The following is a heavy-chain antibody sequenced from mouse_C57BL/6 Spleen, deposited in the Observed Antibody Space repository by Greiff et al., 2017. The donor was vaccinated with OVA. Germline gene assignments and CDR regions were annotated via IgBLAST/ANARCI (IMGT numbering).Heavy chain of an antibody. CDR1: GFTFSDYG. CDR2: ISSGSSTI. D-gene: IGHD1-1*01. CDR3: AVSFSGVGSSSGSYCFDY. V-gene: IGHV5-17*01. J-gene: IGHJ2*01. Sequence: EVQVVESGGGLVKPGGSLKLSCAASGFTFSDYGMHWVRQAPEKGLEWVAYISSGSSTIYYADTLKGRFTISRDNAKNTLLLQMTSLRSEDTAMYYGAVSFSGVGSSSGSYCFDYWGQGTTLTVSS.